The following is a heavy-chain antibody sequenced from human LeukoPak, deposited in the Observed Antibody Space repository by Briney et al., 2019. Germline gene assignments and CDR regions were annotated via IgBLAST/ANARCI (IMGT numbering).Heavy chain of an antibody. CDR2: TSAYNGNT. Sequence: GASVKVSCKTSGYAFTNYAISWVRQAPGQGLEWVGWTSAYNGNTDYAQKFQGRVTMTTDSSTSTAYMELRSLRSDDTAVYYCASDLPADTGYETRDYWGQGTLVTVSS. V-gene: IGHV1-18*01. D-gene: IGHD5-12*01. J-gene: IGHJ4*02. CDR3: ASDLPADTGYETRDY. CDR1: GYAFTNYA.